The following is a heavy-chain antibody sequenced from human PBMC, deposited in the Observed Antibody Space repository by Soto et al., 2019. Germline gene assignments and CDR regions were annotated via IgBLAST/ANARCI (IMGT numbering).Heavy chain of an antibody. D-gene: IGHD4-17*01. J-gene: IGHJ4*02. CDR1: GGSFSGYY. V-gene: IGHV4-34*01. Sequence: SETLSLTCAVYGGSFSGYYWSWIRQPPGKGLEWIGEINHSGSTNYNPSLKSRVTISVDTPKNQFSLKLSSVTAADTAVYYCARGATVTTTSAVDYWGQGTLVTVSS. CDR3: ARGATVTTTSAVDY. CDR2: INHSGST.